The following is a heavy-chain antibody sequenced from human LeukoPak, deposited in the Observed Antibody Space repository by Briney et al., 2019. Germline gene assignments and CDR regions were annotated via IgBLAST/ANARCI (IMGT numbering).Heavy chain of an antibody. Sequence: PGRSLRLSCAASGFTFSSYGMHWVRQAPGKGLEWVAVIWYNGSNKYYADSVKGRFTISRDNSKNTLYLQMNSLRAEDTAVYYCAREETYYYGSGSYKPQSLFDYWGQGTLVTVSS. V-gene: IGHV3-33*01. CDR1: GFTFSSYG. J-gene: IGHJ4*02. D-gene: IGHD3-10*01. CDR3: AREETYYYGSGSYKPQSLFDY. CDR2: IWYNGSNK.